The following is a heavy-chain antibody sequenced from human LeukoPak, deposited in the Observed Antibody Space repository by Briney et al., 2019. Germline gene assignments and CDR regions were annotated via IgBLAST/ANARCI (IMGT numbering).Heavy chain of an antibody. Sequence: ASVKVSCKASGYTFTSYGISWVRQAPGQGLEWMGWISAYNGNTNYAQKLQGRVTMTTDTSTSTAYMELRSLRSDDTAVYYCARDARDYGDYSIDYWGQGTLVTVSS. CDR2: ISAYNGNT. J-gene: IGHJ4*02. CDR3: ARDARDYGDYSIDY. CDR1: GYTFTSYG. D-gene: IGHD4-17*01. V-gene: IGHV1-18*01.